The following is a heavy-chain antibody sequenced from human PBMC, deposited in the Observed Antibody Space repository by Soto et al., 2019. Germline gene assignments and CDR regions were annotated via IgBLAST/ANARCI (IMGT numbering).Heavy chain of an antibody. CDR2: IYWDDDK. D-gene: IGHD6-13*01. CDR1: GFSLSTSGVG. Sequence: QITLKESGPTLVKPTQPLTLTCTFSGFSLSTSGVGVGWIRQPPGKALEWLALIYWDDDKRYSPSLKSRLTITKDTSKNQVVLTMTNMDPVDTAPYYCAHRQPIATMDVWGKGTTVTVSS. J-gene: IGHJ6*04. CDR3: AHRQPIATMDV. V-gene: IGHV2-5*02.